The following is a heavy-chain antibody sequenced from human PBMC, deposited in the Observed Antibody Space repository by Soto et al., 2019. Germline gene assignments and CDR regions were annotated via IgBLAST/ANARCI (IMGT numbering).Heavy chain of an antibody. CDR3: ATWHEREHAYDV. CDR1: GFTISGKKY. J-gene: IGHJ3*01. Sequence: DVQLVESGGGLIQPGESLRLSCAASGFTISGKKYVAWVRQAPGKGLEWVSALYDLDGSFYAASVKGRFTTSSDSSKTTVYLRMNDLRPDDTAVYYCATWHEREHAYDVWGQGTKVTVSS. D-gene: IGHD1-1*01. V-gene: IGHV3-53*01. CDR2: LYDLDGS.